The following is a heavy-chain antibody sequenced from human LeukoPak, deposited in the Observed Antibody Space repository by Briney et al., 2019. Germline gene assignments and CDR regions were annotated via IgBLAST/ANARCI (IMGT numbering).Heavy chain of an antibody. Sequence: GGSLRLSCAASGFTFSSYAMSWVRQAPGKGLEWVSAISGSGGSTYYADSVKGRFTTSRDNSKNTLYLQMNSLRAEDTAVCYCAKVSEAGGWYYFDYWGQGTLVTVSS. CDR3: AKVSEAGGWYYFDY. V-gene: IGHV3-23*01. CDR1: GFTFSSYA. J-gene: IGHJ4*02. D-gene: IGHD6-19*01. CDR2: ISGSGGST.